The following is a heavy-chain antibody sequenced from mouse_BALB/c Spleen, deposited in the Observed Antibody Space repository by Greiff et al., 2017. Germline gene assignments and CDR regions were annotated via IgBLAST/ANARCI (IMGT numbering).Heavy chain of an antibody. CDR2: INPSTGYT. CDR1: GYTFTSYW. J-gene: IGHJ3*01. V-gene: IGHV1-7*01. CDR3: AREGAYDGYRAWFAY. D-gene: IGHD2-3*01. Sequence: QVQLQQSGAELAKPGASVKMSCKASGYTFTSYWMHWVKQRPGQGLEWIGYINPSTGYTEYNQKFKDKATLTADKSSSTAYMQLSSLTSEDSAVYYCAREGAYDGYRAWFAYWGQGTLVTVSA.